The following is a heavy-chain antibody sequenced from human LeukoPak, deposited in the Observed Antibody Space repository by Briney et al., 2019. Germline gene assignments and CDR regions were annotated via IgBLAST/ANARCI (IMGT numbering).Heavy chain of an antibody. D-gene: IGHD2-21*01. Sequence: PGGSLRLSCAASGFTFDDYGMSWVRQAPGKGLEWVSGINWNGGSTGYADSVKGRFTISRDNAKNSQYLQMNSLRAEDTALYYCARVIPPLVYMDVWGKGTTVTVSS. V-gene: IGHV3-20*04. J-gene: IGHJ6*03. CDR2: INWNGGST. CDR3: ARVIPPLVYMDV. CDR1: GFTFDDYG.